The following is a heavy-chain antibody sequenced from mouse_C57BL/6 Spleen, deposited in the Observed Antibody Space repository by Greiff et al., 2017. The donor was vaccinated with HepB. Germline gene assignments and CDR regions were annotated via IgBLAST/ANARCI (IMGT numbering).Heavy chain of an antibody. Sequence: EVQLVESGGDLVKPGGSLKLSCAASGFTFSSYGMSWVRQTPDKRLEWVATISSGGSYTYYPDSVKGRFTISRDNAKNTLYLQMSSLKSEDTAMYYCARQRTVVATNYFDYWGQGTTLTVSS. CDR1: GFTFSSYG. CDR3: ARQRTVVATNYFDY. CDR2: ISSGGSYT. D-gene: IGHD1-1*01. V-gene: IGHV5-6*01. J-gene: IGHJ2*01.